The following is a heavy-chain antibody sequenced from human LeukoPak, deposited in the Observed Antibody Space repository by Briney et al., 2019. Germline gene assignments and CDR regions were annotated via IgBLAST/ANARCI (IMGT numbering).Heavy chain of an antibody. J-gene: IGHJ3*02. CDR3: ARGGSSGWPDAFDI. CDR2: IYTSGST. Sequence: PSETLSLTCTVSGGSISSYYWSWIRQPAGKGLEWLGRIYTSGSTNYNPSLKSRVTMSVDTSKNQFSLKLSSVTAADMAVYYCARGGSSGWPDAFDIWGQGTMVTVSS. CDR1: GGSISSYY. D-gene: IGHD6-19*01. V-gene: IGHV4-4*07.